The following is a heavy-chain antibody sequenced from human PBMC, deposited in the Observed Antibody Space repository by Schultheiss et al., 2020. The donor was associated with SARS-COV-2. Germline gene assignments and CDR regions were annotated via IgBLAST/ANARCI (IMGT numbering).Heavy chain of an antibody. V-gene: IGHV3-30*04. CDR3: TTGTTTYDY. Sequence: GGSLRLSCAASGFTFSSYAMHWVRQAPGKGLEWVAVISYDGSNKYYADSVKGRFTISRDNSKNTLYLQMNSLKTEDTAVYYCTTGTTTYDYWGQGTLVTVSS. D-gene: IGHD4-11*01. J-gene: IGHJ4*02. CDR1: GFTFSSYA. CDR2: ISYDGSNK.